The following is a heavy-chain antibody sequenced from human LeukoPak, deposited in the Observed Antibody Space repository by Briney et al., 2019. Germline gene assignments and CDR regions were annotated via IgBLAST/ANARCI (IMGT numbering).Heavy chain of an antibody. CDR2: FDPEDGET. V-gene: IGHV1-24*01. D-gene: IGHD3-22*01. Sequence: ASVKVSCKVSGYTLTELSMHWVRQAPGKGLEWMGGFDPEDGETIYAQKFQGRVTMTEDTSTDTAYMELRSLRSDDTAVYYCARVGYYDSSGYSPDYYFDYWGQGTLVTVSS. CDR1: GYTLTELS. CDR3: ARVGYYDSSGYSPDYYFDY. J-gene: IGHJ4*02.